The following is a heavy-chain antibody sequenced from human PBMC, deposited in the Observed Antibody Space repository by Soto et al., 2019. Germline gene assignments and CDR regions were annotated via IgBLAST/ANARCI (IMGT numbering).Heavy chain of an antibody. V-gene: IGHV4-59*08. CDR3: ARPTKGGAYDL. J-gene: IGHJ3*01. CDR1: GGSISGYY. Sequence: QVQLQESGPGLVKVSETLSLTCIVSGGSISGYYWSWIRQPPGKGLEWIGYIYYSGSTNYNPSLKSRVTISVDTSKNQFSLRLSSVTAADTAVYYCARPTKGGAYDLWGQGQWSPSLQ. CDR2: IYYSGST.